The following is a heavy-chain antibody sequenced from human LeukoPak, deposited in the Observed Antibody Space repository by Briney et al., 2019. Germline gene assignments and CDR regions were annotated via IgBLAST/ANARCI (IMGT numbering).Heavy chain of an antibody. CDR3: ARGIVVKAFDI. V-gene: IGHV4-31*03. CDR1: GGSISSGGYY. CDR2: IYDSGST. J-gene: IGHJ3*02. Sequence: SETLSLTCTVSGGSISSGGYYWRWIRQHPGKGLEWIAYIYDSGSTYSKPSLKSRVTISVDTSKNQFSLKLTSVTAADTAVYYCARGIVVKAFDIWGQGTMVTVSS. D-gene: IGHD3-22*01.